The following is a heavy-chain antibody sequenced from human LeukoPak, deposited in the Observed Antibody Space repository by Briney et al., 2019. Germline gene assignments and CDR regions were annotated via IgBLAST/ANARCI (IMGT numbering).Heavy chain of an antibody. Sequence: SVNVSCKASGFTFSNSAFQWVRQARGQRLEWIGWIVVGSDSTKYAQKFQERVSITRDMSTSTVYMELSSLRSEDTAVYYCTAEIYRGHVYSYYYGMDVWGQGTTVTVFS. CDR3: TAEIYRGHVYSYYYGMDV. D-gene: IGHD5-12*01. V-gene: IGHV1-58*01. CDR1: GFTFSNSA. J-gene: IGHJ6*02. CDR2: IVVGSDST.